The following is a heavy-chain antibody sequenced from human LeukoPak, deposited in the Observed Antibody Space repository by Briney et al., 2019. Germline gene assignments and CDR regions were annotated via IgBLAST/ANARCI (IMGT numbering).Heavy chain of an antibody. CDR2: ISGSGGST. CDR3: AKVGGYCSSTSCSHFDY. V-gene: IGHV3-23*01. Sequence: PGGSLRLSCAASGFTFSSYAMSWVRQAPGKGLEWVSAISGSGGSTYYADSVKGRFTISRDNSKNTLYLQMNSLRAEDTAVYYCAKVGGYCSSTSCSHFDYWGQGTLVTVSS. D-gene: IGHD2-2*01. J-gene: IGHJ4*02. CDR1: GFTFSSYA.